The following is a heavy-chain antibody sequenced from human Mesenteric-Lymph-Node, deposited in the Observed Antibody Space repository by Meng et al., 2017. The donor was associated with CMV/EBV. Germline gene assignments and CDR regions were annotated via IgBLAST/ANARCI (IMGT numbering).Heavy chain of an antibody. CDR2: IFHSGRA. CDR3: ARIGNCTTPTCYGNFFDP. Sequence: SETLSLTCTVSGYSFTSGYHWGWIRQPPGRGLEWIGNIFHSGRAFYNPSLQSRVTISVNTSRNQFYLKVRSVTAADTAVYYCARIGNCTTPTCYGNFFDPWGQGALVTVSS. V-gene: IGHV4-38-2*02. J-gene: IGHJ5*02. CDR1: GYSFTSGYH. D-gene: IGHD2-2*01.